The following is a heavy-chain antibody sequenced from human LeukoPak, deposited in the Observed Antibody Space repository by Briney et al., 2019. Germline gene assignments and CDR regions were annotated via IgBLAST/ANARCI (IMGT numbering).Heavy chain of an antibody. D-gene: IGHD1-14*01. V-gene: IGHV4-39*01. CDR1: GGSISSSSYY. CDR3: ARHGSLGSPFVY. Sequence: SETLSLTCTVSGGSISSSSYYWGWIRQSPGKGLEWVGSIYYSGSTYYNPSLRSRVSISVDSSKNHFSLKLSSVTAADTAVYCCARHGSLGSPFVYWGQGTLVTVSS. J-gene: IGHJ4*02. CDR2: IYYSGST.